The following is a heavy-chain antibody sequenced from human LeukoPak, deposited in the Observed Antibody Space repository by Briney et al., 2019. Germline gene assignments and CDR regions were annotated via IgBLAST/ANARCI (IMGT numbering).Heavy chain of an antibody. V-gene: IGHV1-69*05. CDR2: IIPIFGTA. Sequence: SVKVSCKASGGTFSSYAISWVRQAPGQGLEWMGGIIPIFGTANYAQKFQGRVTITTDESTSTAYMELSSLRSEDTAVYYCARGRGYCTNGVCPFDYWGQGTLVTVSS. CDR3: ARGRGYCTNGVCPFDY. CDR1: GGTFSSYA. D-gene: IGHD2-8*01. J-gene: IGHJ4*02.